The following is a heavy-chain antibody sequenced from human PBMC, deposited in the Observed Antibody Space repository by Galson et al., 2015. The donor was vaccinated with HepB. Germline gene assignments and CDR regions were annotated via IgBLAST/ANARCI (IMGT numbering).Heavy chain of an antibody. D-gene: IGHD2-8*01. CDR2: INTNTGNP. CDR1: GYTINSFS. V-gene: IGHV7-4-1*02. CDR3: VRDSWPGTKPDVFDI. J-gene: IGHJ3*02. Sequence: SVKVSCKASGYTINSFSLNWIRQAPGQGPEWMGWINTNTGNPTYAQGFTGRFVFSLDTSVSTTYLQISSLEAEDTAVYYCVRDSWPGTKPDVFDIWGQGTMVTVSS.